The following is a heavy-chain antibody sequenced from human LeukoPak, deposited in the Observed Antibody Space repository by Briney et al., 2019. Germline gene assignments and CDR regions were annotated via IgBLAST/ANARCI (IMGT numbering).Heavy chain of an antibody. CDR3: ARGHTASGSPGY. V-gene: IGHV3-21*01. D-gene: IGHD1-26*01. J-gene: IGHJ4*02. Sequence: PGGSLRLSCAASGFTFSSYSMNWVRQAPGKGLEWVSSISSSSSYIYYADSVKGRFTISRDNAKNSLYLQMNSLRAEDTAVYYCARGHTASGSPGYWGQGTLVTVSS. CDR2: ISSSSSYI. CDR1: GFTFSSYS.